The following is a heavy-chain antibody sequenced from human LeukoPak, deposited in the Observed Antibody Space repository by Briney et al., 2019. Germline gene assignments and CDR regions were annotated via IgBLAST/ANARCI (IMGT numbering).Heavy chain of an antibody. CDR3: TTGLLWFGELGY. V-gene: IGHV3-15*01. Sequence: GGSLRLSCAASGFTFSNAWMSWVRQAPGKGLEWVGRIKSKTDGETTDYAAPVKGRFTVPRDDSKNMLYLQMDSLKTEDTAIYYCTTGLLWFGELGYWGQGTLVTVSS. J-gene: IGHJ4*02. CDR1: GFTFSNAW. D-gene: IGHD3-10*01. CDR2: IKSKTDGETT.